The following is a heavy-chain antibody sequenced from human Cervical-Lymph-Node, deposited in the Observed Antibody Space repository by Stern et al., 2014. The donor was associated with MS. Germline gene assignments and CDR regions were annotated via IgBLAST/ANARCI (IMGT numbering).Heavy chain of an antibody. J-gene: IGHJ6*02. CDR3: ARGRGVVNMATYYGLDV. Sequence: IQLVQSGGGVIQPGRSLTLSCVASGFRVSNFAMHWVRQAPGKGLEWVAVISSDGSDKQYAESVKGRLTISRDISKNTLYLQMNSLRPEDTAVYYCARGRGVVNMATYYGLDVWGQGTTVTVS. V-gene: IGHV3-30*04. CDR2: ISSDGSDK. D-gene: IGHD3-3*01. CDR1: GFRVSNFA.